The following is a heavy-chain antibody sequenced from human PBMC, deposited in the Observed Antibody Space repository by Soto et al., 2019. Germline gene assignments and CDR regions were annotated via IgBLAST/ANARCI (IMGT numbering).Heavy chain of an antibody. CDR1: GYTFTSYY. V-gene: IGHV1-46*01. Sequence: QVQLVQSGAEVKKPGASVKVSCKASGYTFTSYYMHWVRQAPGQGLEWMGIINPSGGSTSYAQKFPGRVTMTTDTSTSTVYLELSSLRSEETAVYYCAREGSGGNWFDPWGQGNLVTVSS. CDR2: INPSGGST. D-gene: IGHD6-19*01. J-gene: IGHJ5*02. CDR3: AREGSGGNWFDP.